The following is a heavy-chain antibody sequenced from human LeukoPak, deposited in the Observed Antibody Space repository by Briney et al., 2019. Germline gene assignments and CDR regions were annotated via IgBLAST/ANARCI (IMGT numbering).Heavy chain of an antibody. J-gene: IGHJ3*02. CDR2: INHSGST. CDR3: ARDSSGYYSRAFDI. CDR1: GGSFSGYY. V-gene: IGHV4-34*01. D-gene: IGHD3-22*01. Sequence: SETLSLTCAVYGGSFSGYYWSWIRQPPGKGLEWIGEINHSGSTNYNPSLKSRATISVDTSKNQFSLKLSSVTAADTAVYYCARDSSGYYSRAFDIWGQGTMVTVSS.